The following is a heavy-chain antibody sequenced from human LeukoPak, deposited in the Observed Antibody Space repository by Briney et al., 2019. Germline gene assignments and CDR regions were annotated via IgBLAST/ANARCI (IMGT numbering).Heavy chain of an antibody. Sequence: PGRSLRLSCAASGFTFSSYAMHWVRQAPGKGLEWVAVISYDGSNKYYADSVKGRFTISRDNAKNSLYLQMNSLRAEDTALYYCARALIVVVTPDAFDIWGQGTMVTVSS. J-gene: IGHJ3*02. CDR3: ARALIVVVTPDAFDI. V-gene: IGHV3-30*04. CDR1: GFTFSSYA. CDR2: ISYDGSNK. D-gene: IGHD3-22*01.